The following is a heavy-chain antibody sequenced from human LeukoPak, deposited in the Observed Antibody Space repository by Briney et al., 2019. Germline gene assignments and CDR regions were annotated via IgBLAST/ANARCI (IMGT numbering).Heavy chain of an antibody. J-gene: IGHJ4*02. Sequence: GGSLRLSCAASGFTFSSYSMNWVRQAPGKGLEWVSYISSSSGTIYYADSVKGRFTISRDNAKNSLYLQMNSLRAEDTAVYYCARDKRRTYYYDSSGYALGYWGQGTLVTVSS. CDR3: ARDKRRTYYYDSSGYALGY. V-gene: IGHV3-48*01. CDR1: GFTFSSYS. D-gene: IGHD3-22*01. CDR2: ISSSSGTI.